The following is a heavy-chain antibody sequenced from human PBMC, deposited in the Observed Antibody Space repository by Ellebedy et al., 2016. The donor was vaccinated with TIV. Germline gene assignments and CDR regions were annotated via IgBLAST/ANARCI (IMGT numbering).Heavy chain of an antibody. CDR1: GFTVNSNY. CDR3: ASETFNDVDLELWCLFDM. CDR2: ISVGGST. J-gene: IGHJ3*02. V-gene: IGHV3-66*01. D-gene: IGHD5/OR15-5a*01. Sequence: GGSLRLSCVVSGFTVNSNYMSWVRQAPGKGLEWVSVISVGGSTYYADSVKGRFTISRDNSKHTLFLQMNSLRAEDTAVYYCASETFNDVDLELWCLFDMWGQGTTVTVSS.